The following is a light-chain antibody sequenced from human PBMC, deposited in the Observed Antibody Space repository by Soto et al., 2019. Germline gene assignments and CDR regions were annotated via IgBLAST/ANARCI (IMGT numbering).Light chain of an antibody. J-gene: IGKJ1*01. V-gene: IGKV3-15*01. CDR2: GAS. CDR1: QSFSSN. CDR3: QQYNNWPRWT. Sequence: EIAVTQSPATLSVSPGERATLSCRASQSFSSNLAWYQQRPGQAPRLLIYGASTRATGIPARFSGSGSGTEFTLTISSLESEDFAVYYCQQYNNWPRWTFGQGTKVEIK.